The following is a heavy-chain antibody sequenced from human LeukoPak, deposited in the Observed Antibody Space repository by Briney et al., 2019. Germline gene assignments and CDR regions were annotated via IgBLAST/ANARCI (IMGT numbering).Heavy chain of an antibody. D-gene: IGHD3-22*01. CDR2: ISSSGST. V-gene: IGHV4-61*02. J-gene: IGHJ3*02. Sequence: SETLSLTCTVSGDSISSGDYYWSWIRQPAGKGLEWIGRISSSGSTNYNPSLKSRVTISVDTSKNQFSLKLSSVTAADTAVYFCARGPYSNDSSGAFDIWGQGTMVTVSS. CDR3: ARGPYSNDSSGAFDI. CDR1: GDSISSGDYY.